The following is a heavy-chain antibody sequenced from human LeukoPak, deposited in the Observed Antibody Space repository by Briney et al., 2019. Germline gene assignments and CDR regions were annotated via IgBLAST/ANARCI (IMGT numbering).Heavy chain of an antibody. CDR2: ISYDGSNK. CDR3: ANEYCSGGSCGYYGMDV. D-gene: IGHD2-15*01. J-gene: IGHJ6*02. V-gene: IGHV3-30*18. CDR1: GFTFSSYG. Sequence: PGRSLRLSCAAAGFTFSSYGMQWVRQAPGQGLEWVAVISYDGSNKYYADSVKGRFTISRDNSKNTLYLQMNSLRAEDTAVYYCANEYCSGGSCGYYGMDVWGQGTTVTVSS.